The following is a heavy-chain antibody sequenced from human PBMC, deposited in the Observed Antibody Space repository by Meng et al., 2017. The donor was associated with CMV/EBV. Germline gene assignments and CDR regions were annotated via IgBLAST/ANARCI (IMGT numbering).Heavy chain of an antibody. J-gene: IGHJ4*02. CDR3: ARNYEG. D-gene: IGHD1-7*01. Sequence: LRLSCAVYGGSFSGYYWSWIRQPPGKGLEWIGEINHSGSTYYNPSLKSRVTISVDTSKNQFSLKLSSVTAADTAVYYCARNYEGWGQGTLVTVSS. CDR1: GGSFSGYY. CDR2: INHSGST. V-gene: IGHV4-34*09.